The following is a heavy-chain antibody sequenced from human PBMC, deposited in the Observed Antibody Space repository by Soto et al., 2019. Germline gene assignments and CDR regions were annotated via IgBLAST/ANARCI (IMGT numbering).Heavy chain of an antibody. D-gene: IGHD3-10*01. CDR3: ARIQSLLWFGETPRHYYYYGMDV. V-gene: IGHV2-70*01. CDR2: IDWDDDK. CDR1: GFSLSTSGMC. Sequence: SGPTLVNPTQTLTLTCTFSGFSLSTSGMCVSWIRQPPGKALEWLALIDWDDDKYYSTSLKTRLTISKDTSKNQVVLTMTNMDPVDTATYYCARIQSLLWFGETPRHYYYYGMDVWGQGTTVTVS. J-gene: IGHJ6*02.